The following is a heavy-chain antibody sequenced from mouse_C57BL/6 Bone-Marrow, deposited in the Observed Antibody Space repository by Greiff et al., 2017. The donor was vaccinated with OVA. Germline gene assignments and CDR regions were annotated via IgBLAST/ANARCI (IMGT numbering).Heavy chain of an antibody. Sequence: QVQLQQSGPELVKPGASVKISCKASGYAFSSSWMNWVKQRPGKGLEWIGRIYPGDGDTNYNGKFKGKATLTADKSSSTAYMQLSSLTSEDSAVYFCARWGDYDLAWFAYWGQGTLVTVSA. CDR2: IYPGDGDT. D-gene: IGHD2-4*01. CDR1: GYAFSSSW. V-gene: IGHV1-82*01. CDR3: ARWGDYDLAWFAY. J-gene: IGHJ3*01.